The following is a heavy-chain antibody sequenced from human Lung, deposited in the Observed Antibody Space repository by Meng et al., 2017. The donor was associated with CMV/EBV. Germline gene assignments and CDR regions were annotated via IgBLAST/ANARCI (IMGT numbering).Heavy chain of an antibody. CDR3: ARMATYYYYGLDD. V-gene: IGHV2-26*01. CDR2: LFPNDEK. Sequence: GPTLVQLTELLTLTYNVSWFSLNHGRRRVSWIRQPPGKALEWLAHLFPNDEKSYNTSQKCQITIFKDSTRSQVVLTMTNMDPVDTGTYYGARMATYYYYGLDDWGQGXTVTVSS. J-gene: IGHJ6*02. CDR1: WFSLNHGRRR.